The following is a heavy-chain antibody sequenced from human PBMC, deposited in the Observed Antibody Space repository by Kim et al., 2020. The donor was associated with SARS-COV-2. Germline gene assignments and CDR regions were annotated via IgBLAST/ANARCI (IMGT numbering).Heavy chain of an antibody. Sequence: KGRFTITRDNAKNAVYLQMNSLRVEDTAVYYCARDDCSGGSCNYNYYGMDAWGQGITVTVSS. CDR3: ARDDCSGGSCNYNYYGMDA. V-gene: IGHV3-11*06. J-gene: IGHJ6*02. D-gene: IGHD2-15*01.